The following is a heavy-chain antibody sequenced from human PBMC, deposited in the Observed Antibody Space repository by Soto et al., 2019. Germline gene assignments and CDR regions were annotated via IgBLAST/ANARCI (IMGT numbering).Heavy chain of an antibody. CDR3: AKEPATGYCSGGSCYSYY. J-gene: IGHJ4*02. CDR1: GFTFSSYA. V-gene: IGHV3-23*01. CDR2: ISGSGGST. Sequence: GGSLRLSCAASGFTFSSYAMSWVRQAPGKGLEWVSAISGSGGSTYYAGSVKGRFTISRDNSKNTLYLQMNSLRAEDTAVYYCAKEPATGYCSGGSCYSYYWGQGTLVTVSS. D-gene: IGHD2-15*01.